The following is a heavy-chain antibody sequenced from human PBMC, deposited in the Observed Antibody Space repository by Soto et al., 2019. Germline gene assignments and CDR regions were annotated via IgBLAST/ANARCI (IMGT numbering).Heavy chain of an antibody. CDR2: INSDGSST. CDR3: AKADYRARGAFDI. CDR1: GFTFSSYW. J-gene: IGHJ3*02. V-gene: IGHV3-74*01. D-gene: IGHD4-4*01. Sequence: EVQLVESGGGLVQPGGSLRLSCAASGFTFSSYWMHWVRQAPGKGLVWVSRINSDGSSTTYAGSVKGRFTISRDNAKNTLYLQMNSLRVDDTAVYHCAKADYRARGAFDIWGQGTMVTVPS.